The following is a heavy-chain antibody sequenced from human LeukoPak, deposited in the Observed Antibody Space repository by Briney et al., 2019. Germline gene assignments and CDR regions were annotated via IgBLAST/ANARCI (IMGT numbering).Heavy chain of an antibody. CDR1: GYSISSGYY. D-gene: IGHD5-18*01. Sequence: SETLSLTYTVSGYSISSGYYWGWIRQPPGKGLEWIGSIYHSGSTYYNPSLKSRVTISVDTSKNQFSLKLSSVTAADTAVYYCARTKRGTAMVPYYFDYWGQGTLVTVSS. CDR2: IYHSGST. CDR3: ARTKRGTAMVPYYFDY. V-gene: IGHV4-38-2*02. J-gene: IGHJ4*02.